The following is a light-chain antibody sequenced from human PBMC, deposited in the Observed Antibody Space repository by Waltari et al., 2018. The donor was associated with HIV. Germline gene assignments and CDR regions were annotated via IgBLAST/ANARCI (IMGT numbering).Light chain of an antibody. J-gene: IGLJ2*01. Sequence: QSVLTQPPSASGTPGQKVTISCSGSSSNLGSNTVNWYQQLPGTAPKLLINSNNQRPSGVPDRFSGSKSGTSASLAISGLQSEDEADYYCAAWDDSLNGPGVVFGGGTKLTVL. CDR2: SNN. CDR1: SSNLGSNT. CDR3: AAWDDSLNGPGVV. V-gene: IGLV1-44*01.